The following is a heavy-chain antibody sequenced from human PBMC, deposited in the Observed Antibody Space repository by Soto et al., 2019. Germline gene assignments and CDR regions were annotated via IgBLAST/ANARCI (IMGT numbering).Heavy chain of an antibody. J-gene: IGHJ6*03. Sequence: SETLSLTCTVSGGSIGGYYGSWIRQPPGKGLEWIGYIYYSGSTNYNPSLKSRVTISVDTSKNQFSLKLSSVTAADTAVYYCARGVTVTRYYYYYYMDVWGKGTTVTVSS. CDR2: IYYSGST. CDR1: GGSIGGYY. D-gene: IGHD4-17*01. V-gene: IGHV4-59*01. CDR3: ARGVTVTRYYYYYYMDV.